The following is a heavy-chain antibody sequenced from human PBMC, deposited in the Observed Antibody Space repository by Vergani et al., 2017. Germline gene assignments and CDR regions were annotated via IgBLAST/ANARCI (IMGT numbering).Heavy chain of an antibody. CDR1: GGSISSGGYY. J-gene: IGHJ5*01. Sequence: QVQLQESGPGLVKPSQTLSLTCTVSGGSISSGGYYWSWIRQHPGKGLEWIGYTYHSGNTYYSPSLKSRVTISVDTSKNQFSLKLSSVTAADTAVYYCARGLSGYCSGDKCYIHPWFDSWGPGTLVTVSS. CDR2: TYHSGNT. CDR3: ARGLSGYCSGDKCYIHPWFDS. D-gene: IGHD2-15*01. V-gene: IGHV4-31*03.